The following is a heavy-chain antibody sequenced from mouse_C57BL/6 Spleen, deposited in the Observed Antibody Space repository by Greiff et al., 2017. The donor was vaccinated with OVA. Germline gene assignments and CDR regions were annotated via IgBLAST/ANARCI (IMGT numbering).Heavy chain of an antibody. V-gene: IGHV1-55*01. CDR3: ARSPAQATDWVAY. D-gene: IGHD3-2*02. J-gene: IGHJ3*01. CDR2: IYPGSGST. CDR1: GYTFTSYW. Sequence: VQLVESGAELVKPGASVKMSCKASGYTFTSYWITWVKQRPGQGLEWIGDIYPGSGSTNYNEKFKSKATLTVDTSSSTAYMQLSSLTSEDSAVYYGARSPAQATDWVAYWGQGTLVTVSA.